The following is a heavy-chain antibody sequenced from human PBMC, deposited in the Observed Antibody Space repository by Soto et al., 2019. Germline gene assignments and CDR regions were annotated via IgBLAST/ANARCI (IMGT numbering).Heavy chain of an antibody. CDR3: ARMEEIGLLPAPRAFDP. Sequence: QVQLVQSGAEVKKPGASVKVSCKASGYTFTNYGITWVRQAPGQGLEWMGWISAYNGNTKYAQNHQGRVTMTTDTSTSTAYMELRSLRSDDTAVYYCARMEEIGLLPAPRAFDPWGQGTLVTVSS. CDR1: GYTFTNYG. CDR2: ISAYNGNT. J-gene: IGHJ5*02. D-gene: IGHD2-2*01. V-gene: IGHV1-18*01.